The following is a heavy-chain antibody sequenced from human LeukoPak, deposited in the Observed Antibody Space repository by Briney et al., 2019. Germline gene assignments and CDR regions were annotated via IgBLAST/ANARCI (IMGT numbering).Heavy chain of an antibody. CDR1: GFTVSSNY. CDR2: IRYDGSNK. Sequence: GGSLRLSCAASGFTVSSNYMSWVRQAPGKGLEWVAFIRYDGSNKYYADSVKGRFTISRDNSKNTLYLQIHSLRAEDTAVYWCARERLAVSGSNWFDPWGQGTLVTVSS. V-gene: IGHV3-30*02. D-gene: IGHD6-19*01. CDR3: ARERLAVSGSNWFDP. J-gene: IGHJ5*02.